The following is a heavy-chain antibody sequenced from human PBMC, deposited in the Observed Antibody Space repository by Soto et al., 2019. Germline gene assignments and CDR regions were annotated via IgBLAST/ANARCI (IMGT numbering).Heavy chain of an antibody. CDR2: MYNTGST. CDR1: GGSTRGCS. J-gene: IGHJ6*02. Sequence: PETRCHRCTGSGGSTRGCSYSGIRQPPGKGLEWIGYMYNTGSTVYNPSFKSRVTISVDTSKNQFSLKLNSVTAADTAVYYCARDLWGYCGTDCYPLDVWGQGTTVT. V-gene: IGHV4-59*01. D-gene: IGHD2-21*02. CDR3: ARDLWGYCGTDCYPLDV.